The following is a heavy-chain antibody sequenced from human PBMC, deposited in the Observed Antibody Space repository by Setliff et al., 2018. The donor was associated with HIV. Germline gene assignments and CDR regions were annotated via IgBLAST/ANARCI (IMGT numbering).Heavy chain of an antibody. CDR2: INPNSGGT. CDR3: ATGRDSSGYYFLADY. V-gene: IGHV1-2*02. CDR1: GYTFTGYH. D-gene: IGHD3-22*01. Sequence: ASVKVSCKTSGYTFTGYHMHWVRQAPGQGLEWMGWINPNSGGTIYAQKFQDRVTMTRDTSSSIAYMELSRLRSDETAVYYCATGRDSSGYYFLADYWGRGTLVTSPQ. J-gene: IGHJ4*02.